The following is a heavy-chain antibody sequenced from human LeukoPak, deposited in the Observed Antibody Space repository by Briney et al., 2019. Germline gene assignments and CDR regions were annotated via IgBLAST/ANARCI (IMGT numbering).Heavy chain of an antibody. J-gene: IGHJ2*01. CDR1: GGSISGYY. CDR2: INHSGST. Sequence: PSETLSLTCAVYGGSISGYYWSWIRQPPGKGLEWIGEINHSGSTNYNPSLKSRVTISVDTSKNQFSLKLSSVTAADTAVYYCARRPFCSSTSCPTTRHWYFDLWGRGTLVTVSS. CDR3: ARRPFCSSTSCPTTRHWYFDL. V-gene: IGHV4-34*01. D-gene: IGHD2-2*01.